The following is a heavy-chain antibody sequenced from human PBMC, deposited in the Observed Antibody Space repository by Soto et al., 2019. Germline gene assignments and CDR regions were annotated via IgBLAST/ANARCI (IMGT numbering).Heavy chain of an antibody. J-gene: IGHJ6*03. Sequence: QVQLVQSGAEVQKPGASVKVACKVSGYTLTELSMHWVRQAPGTGLECMGVFDPEDGETIYAQKFQGRVSMTEDTSTDKAFMELSSLRSEDTGVYYCATNPGELGISLYYYYMDVWGKGTTVTVSS. V-gene: IGHV1-24*01. CDR3: ATNPGELGISLYYYYMDV. CDR1: GYTLTELS. CDR2: FDPEDGET. D-gene: IGHD7-27*01.